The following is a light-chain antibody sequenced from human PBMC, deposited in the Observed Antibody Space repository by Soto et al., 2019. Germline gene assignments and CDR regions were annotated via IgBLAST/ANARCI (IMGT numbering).Light chain of an antibody. CDR2: DAS. J-gene: IGKJ1*01. CDR3: QQNNHWLWT. V-gene: IGKV3D-15*01. CDR1: QSVSSY. Sequence: MTQSPSSLSASVGDRATLSCRASQSVSSYLAWYQQKPGQAPRLLIYDASNRATGIPARFSGSGSGTEFTLTITSLQSEDFAVYYCQQNNHWLWTFGQGTKVDI.